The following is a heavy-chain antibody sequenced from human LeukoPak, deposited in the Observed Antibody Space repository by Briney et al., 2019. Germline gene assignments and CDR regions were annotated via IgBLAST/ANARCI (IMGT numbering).Heavy chain of an antibody. V-gene: IGHV1-8*01. CDR3: ARGFGEAWFDP. CDR1: GYTFTSYD. D-gene: IGHD3-10*01. Sequence: GASVKVSCKASGYTFTSYDINWVRQATGQGLDWMGWMNPNSGNKRYAQKFQRRVTMTRNTSISTAYIELSSLSSEDTAVYYCARGFGEAWFDPWGQGTLVTVSS. J-gene: IGHJ5*02. CDR2: MNPNSGNK.